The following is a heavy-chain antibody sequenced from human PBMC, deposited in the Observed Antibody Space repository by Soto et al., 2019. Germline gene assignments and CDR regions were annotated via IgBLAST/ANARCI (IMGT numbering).Heavy chain of an antibody. Sequence: GGSLRLYCSASGFTFTNYWMTWLRQAPGKGLEWVANINEDGNTKFYMDSVKGRFTVSRDNPKNSLYLQMNGLTAEDTAVYYCGSGRALDYWGQGTLVTVSS. CDR1: GFTFTNYW. CDR2: INEDGNTK. D-gene: IGHD1-1*01. J-gene: IGHJ4*02. CDR3: GSGRALDY. V-gene: IGHV3-7*01.